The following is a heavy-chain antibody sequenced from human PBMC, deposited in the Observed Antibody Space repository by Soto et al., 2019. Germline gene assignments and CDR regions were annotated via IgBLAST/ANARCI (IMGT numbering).Heavy chain of an antibody. CDR3: ARHYYPNPKLKYYFFYGLDV. CDR2: ISGSGGST. J-gene: IGHJ6*02. Sequence: PGGSLRLSCAASGFTFSSYAMSWVRQAPGKGLEWVSAISGSGGSTYYADSVKGWFTISVDKTTSTAYLQWRSLKASDTAVYYCARHYYPNPKLKYYFFYGLDVWGQGTTVTVSS. D-gene: IGHD3-3*01. V-gene: IGHV3-23*01. CDR1: GFTFSSYA.